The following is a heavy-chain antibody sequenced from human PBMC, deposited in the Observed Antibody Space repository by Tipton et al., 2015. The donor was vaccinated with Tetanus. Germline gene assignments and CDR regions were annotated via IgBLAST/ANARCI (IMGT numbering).Heavy chain of an antibody. CDR3: ARDPLGDETIFDY. Sequence: GLVKPSQTLSLTCAISGDSVSSNSAAWNWIRQSPSRGLEWLARTYYRSRWYNDYALSVKSRIIISPDTSKNQFSLQLNSVTPDDTAVYYCARDPLGDETIFDYWGQGTLVTVSS. CDR1: GDSVSSNSAA. D-gene: IGHD3-10*01. V-gene: IGHV6-1*01. J-gene: IGHJ4*02. CDR2: TYYRSRWYN.